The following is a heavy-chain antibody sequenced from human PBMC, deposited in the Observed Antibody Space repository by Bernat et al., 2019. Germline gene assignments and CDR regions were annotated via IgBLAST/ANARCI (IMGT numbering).Heavy chain of an antibody. J-gene: IGHJ3*02. Sequence: VQLVESGGGLVQPGRSLRLSCAASGFTFSSYAMHWVRQAPGKGLEWVAVISYDGSNKYYADSVKGRFTISRDNSKNTLYLQMNSLRAEDTAVYYCARDPPILWYAFDIWGQGTMVTVSS. CDR2: ISYDGSNK. V-gene: IGHV3-30-3*01. CDR3: ARDPPILWYAFDI. D-gene: IGHD3-9*01. CDR1: GFTFSSYA.